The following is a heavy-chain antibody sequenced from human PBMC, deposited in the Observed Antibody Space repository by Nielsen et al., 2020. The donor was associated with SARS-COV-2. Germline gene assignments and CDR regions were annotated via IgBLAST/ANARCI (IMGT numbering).Heavy chain of an antibody. CDR3: ARDGNFWSGYPAPLYYYYGMDV. D-gene: IGHD3-3*01. V-gene: IGHV3-21*01. J-gene: IGHJ6*02. Sequence: GESLKISCAASGFTFSSYSMNWVRQAPGKGLEWVSSISSSSSYIYYADSVKGRFTISRDNAKNSLYLQMNSLRAEDTAVYYCARDGNFWSGYPAPLYYYYGMDVWGQGTTVTVSS. CDR2: ISSSSSYI. CDR1: GFTFSSYS.